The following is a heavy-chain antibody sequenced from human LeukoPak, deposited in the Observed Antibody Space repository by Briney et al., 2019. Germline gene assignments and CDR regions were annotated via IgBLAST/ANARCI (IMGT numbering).Heavy chain of an antibody. V-gene: IGHV3-23*01. CDR2: ISRSGDIT. J-gene: IGHJ4*02. CDR3: ATGSTAVAGTKY. CDR1: GFTLSEHY. D-gene: IGHD6-19*01. Sequence: GGSLRLSCATSGFTLSEHYVNWVRQAPGKGLEWVSTISRSGDITYYADSVKGRFTISRDNSKNTLYLQMNSLRAEDTAIYYCATGSTAVAGTKYWGQGILVTVSS.